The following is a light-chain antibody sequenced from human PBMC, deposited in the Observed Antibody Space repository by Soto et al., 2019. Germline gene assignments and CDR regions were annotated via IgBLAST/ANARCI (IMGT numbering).Light chain of an antibody. V-gene: IGKV3-20*01. J-gene: IGKJ4*01. Sequence: EIVLTQSPATLSAFPGDRVTLSCRASQAVNTRLAGYQHKPGHAPGLLIYLTSNRAAGVPSRFSGCGSGTDFTLTISRLELEDVAVYYCQHYGRSPPNTLGGGTKVDIK. CDR3: QHYGRSPPNT. CDR2: LTS. CDR1: QAVNTR.